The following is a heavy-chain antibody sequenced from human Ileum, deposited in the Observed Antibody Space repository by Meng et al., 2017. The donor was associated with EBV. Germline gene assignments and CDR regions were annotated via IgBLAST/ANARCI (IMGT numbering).Heavy chain of an antibody. D-gene: IGHD3-22*01. J-gene: IGHJ4*02. Sequence: VHVQRAGPGLVKLSAPRLLRLPDSGKSISSTNWWGWIRQPPGKGLEGIGYIYYSGRTSYNPYLKSRVKMSVDTSKNQFSLNLNSLTAVDKAVYYCARNVPGTSAYYDWGQGTLVTVSS. CDR2: IYYSGRT. V-gene: IGHV4-28*01. CDR1: GKSISSTNW. CDR3: ARNVPGTSAYYD.